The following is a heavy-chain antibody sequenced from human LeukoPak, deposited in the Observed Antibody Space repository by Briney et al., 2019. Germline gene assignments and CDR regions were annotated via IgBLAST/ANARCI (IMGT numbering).Heavy chain of an antibody. Sequence: ASVKVSCKASGGTFRSYAITWVRQAPGKGLEWMGGIIPTINTPKYAQKFQGRASITADESTSTGYMEVSSLRSEDTAVYYCAIFQGTYGDNENDYWGQGTLVTVSS. CDR2: IIPTINTP. V-gene: IGHV1-69*13. CDR1: GGTFRSYA. D-gene: IGHD4-17*01. CDR3: AIFQGTYGDNENDY. J-gene: IGHJ4*02.